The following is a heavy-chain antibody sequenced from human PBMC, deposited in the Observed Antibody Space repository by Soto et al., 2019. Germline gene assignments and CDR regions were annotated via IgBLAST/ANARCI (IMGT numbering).Heavy chain of an antibody. Sequence: PGESLKISCKGSGYSFTSYWISWVRQMPGKGLEWMGKIDPSDSYTNYSPSFQGHATISADKSISTAYLQWSSLKASDTAMYYCARRYCSSTSCPRNYYGMDVWGQGTTVTVSS. J-gene: IGHJ6*02. CDR3: ARRYCSSTSCPRNYYGMDV. CDR2: IDPSDSYT. D-gene: IGHD2-2*01. V-gene: IGHV5-10-1*01. CDR1: GYSFTSYW.